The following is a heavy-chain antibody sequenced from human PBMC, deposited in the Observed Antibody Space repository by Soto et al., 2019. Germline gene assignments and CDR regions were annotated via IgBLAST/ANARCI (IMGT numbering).Heavy chain of an antibody. Sequence: EVQLVQSGAEVKKPGESLQISCKVSGYSFTTYWIGWVRQMPGKGPEWMGIIYPGDSDARYSPSFQGQVTISADKSISTAYLQWRSLKASDTAMYYCARQSTHSSSWFHPFFDYWGQGTQVTVSS. J-gene: IGHJ4*02. CDR2: IYPGDSDA. CDR1: GYSFTTYW. CDR3: ARQSTHSSSWFHPFFDY. D-gene: IGHD6-13*01. V-gene: IGHV5-51*01.